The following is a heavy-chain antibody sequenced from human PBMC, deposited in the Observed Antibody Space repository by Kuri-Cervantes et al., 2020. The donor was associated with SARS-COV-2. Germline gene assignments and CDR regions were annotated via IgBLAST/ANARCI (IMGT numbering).Heavy chain of an antibody. D-gene: IGHD2-15*01. V-gene: IGHV3-33*01. CDR1: GFTFSSYG. CDR3: ARDADDVVVVAATMIDL. J-gene: IGHJ2*01. CDR2: IWYDGSNK. Sequence: GGSLRLPCAASGFTFSSYGMHWVRQAPGKGLEWVAVIWYDGSNKYYADSVKGRFTISRDNAKNSLYLQMNSLRAEDTAVYYCARDADDVVVVAATMIDLWGRGTLVTVSS.